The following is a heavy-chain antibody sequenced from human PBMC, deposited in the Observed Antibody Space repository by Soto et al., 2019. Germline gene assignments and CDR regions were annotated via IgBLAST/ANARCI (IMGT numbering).Heavy chain of an antibody. Sequence: QVQLVQSGAEVKKPGASVKVSCKASGYTFTSYGISWVRQAPGQGLEWMGWISAYNGNTNYAQKLQGRGTMTTETSTRTAYMELRSLRSDDTAVYYCARLPDRYCSRTSCYGYWGQGTLVTVSS. D-gene: IGHD2-2*01. J-gene: IGHJ4*02. CDR3: ARLPDRYCSRTSCYGY. V-gene: IGHV1-18*01. CDR2: ISAYNGNT. CDR1: GYTFTSYG.